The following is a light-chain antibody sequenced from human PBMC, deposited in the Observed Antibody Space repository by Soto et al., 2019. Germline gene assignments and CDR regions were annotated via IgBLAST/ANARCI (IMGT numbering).Light chain of an antibody. V-gene: IGLV2-14*03. J-gene: IGLJ1*01. Sequence: QSVLTQPASVSGSPGQSITISCTGTSSDIGTYNYVSWYQQHPGHVPKLIIYEVNNRRTGVSYRFTGSKSANTASLTISGLRAEDAAGYYSRSLTIITTQGLGPGTKVTV. CDR3: RSLTIITTQG. CDR2: EVN. CDR1: SSDIGTYNY.